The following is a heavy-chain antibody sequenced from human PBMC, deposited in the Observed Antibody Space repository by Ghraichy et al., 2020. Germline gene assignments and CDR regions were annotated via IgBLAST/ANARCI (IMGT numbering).Heavy chain of an antibody. D-gene: IGHD4/OR15-4a*01. V-gene: IGHV3-66*02. Sequence: LSLTCAASGFTVSSNYMSWVRQAPGKGLEWVSVIYSGGSTYYADSVKGRFTISRDNSKNTLYLQMNSLRAEDTAVYYCAREGASPNAFDIWGQGTMVTVSS. J-gene: IGHJ3*02. CDR2: IYSGGST. CDR3: AREGASPNAFDI. CDR1: GFTVSSNY.